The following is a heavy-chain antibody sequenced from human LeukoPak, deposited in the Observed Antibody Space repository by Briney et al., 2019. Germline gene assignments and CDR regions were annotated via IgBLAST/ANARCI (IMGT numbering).Heavy chain of an antibody. CDR1: GGPIRSYA. D-gene: IGHD4-17*01. CDR3: ARHVSGDYGWLDV. V-gene: IGHV4-59*08. J-gene: IGHJ6*02. Sequence: SETPSLTCTVSGGPIRSYACSWFRQPPRQGLEWIGYINYSGSTNYNPSHKTRVTISADTSKNQFSLKLSSVTAADTAVYYCARHVSGDYGWLDVWGQGTTVTVSS. CDR2: INYSGST.